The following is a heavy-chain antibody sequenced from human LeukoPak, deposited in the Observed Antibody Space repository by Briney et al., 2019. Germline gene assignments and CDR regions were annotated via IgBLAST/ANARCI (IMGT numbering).Heavy chain of an antibody. CDR2: ISDIGSI. CDR3: AGHHPRNTVDF. V-gene: IGHV4-59*08. CDR1: GGSISSDY. Sequence: SETLSLTCTVSGGSISSDYWSWIRQPPGKGLEWIAYISDIGSINYNPSLKSRVTISLDTSKNQFSLKLSSVTAADTAVYYCAGHHPRNTVDFWGQGTLVTVSS. D-gene: IGHD2/OR15-2a*01. J-gene: IGHJ4*02.